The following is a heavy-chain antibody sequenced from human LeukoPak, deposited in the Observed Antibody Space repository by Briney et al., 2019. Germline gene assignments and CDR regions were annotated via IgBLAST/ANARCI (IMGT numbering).Heavy chain of an antibody. CDR2: INAGNGNT. CDR1: GYTFTSYA. Sequence: GSVKVSCKASGYTFTSYAMHWVRQAPGQRLEWMGWINAGNGNTKYSQKFQGRVTITRDTSASTAYMELSSLRSEDTAVYYCARVSRGYSYGSFAGLRYWGQGTLVTVSS. CDR3: ARVSRGYSYGSFAGLRY. V-gene: IGHV1-3*01. D-gene: IGHD5-18*01. J-gene: IGHJ4*02.